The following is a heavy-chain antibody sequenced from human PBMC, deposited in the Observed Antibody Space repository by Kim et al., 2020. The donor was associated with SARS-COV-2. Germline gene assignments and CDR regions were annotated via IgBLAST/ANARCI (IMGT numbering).Heavy chain of an antibody. CDR2: INPNSGGT. CDR3: ARGGHYYDSSGYYSSYGMDV. D-gene: IGHD3-22*01. J-gene: IGHJ6*02. V-gene: IGHV1-2*06. Sequence: ASVKVSCKASGYTFTGYYMRWVRQAPGQGLEWMGRINPNSGGTNYAQKFQGRVTMTRDTSISTAYMELSRLRSDDTAVYYCARGGHYYDSSGYYSSYGMDVWGQGTTVTVSS. CDR1: GYTFTGYY.